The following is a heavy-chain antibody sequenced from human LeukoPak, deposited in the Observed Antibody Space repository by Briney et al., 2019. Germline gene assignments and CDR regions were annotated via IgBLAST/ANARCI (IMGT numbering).Heavy chain of an antibody. V-gene: IGHV1-2*02. CDR2: INLNSGGT. CDR3: ARDKATVTTPYFDH. CDR1: GYTFTGYY. Sequence: ASVKVSCKASGYTFTGYYMHWVRQAPGQGLEWMGWINLNSGGTNYAQKFQGRVTMTRDTSITTAYMELSRLRSDDTAVYYCARDKATVTTPYFDHWGQGTLVTVSS. D-gene: IGHD4-17*01. J-gene: IGHJ4*02.